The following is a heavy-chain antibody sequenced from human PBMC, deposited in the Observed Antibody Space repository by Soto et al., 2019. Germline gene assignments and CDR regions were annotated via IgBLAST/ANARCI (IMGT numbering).Heavy chain of an antibody. CDR2: LIPIFGTA. D-gene: IGHD4-17*01. CDR3: ATTGPGDGATGLGWFDP. J-gene: IGHJ5*02. V-gene: IGHV1-69*01. CDR1: GGTFSTYA. Sequence: QVQLVQSGAEVKRPGSSVKVSCKASGGTFSTYAINWVRQAPGQGLEWMGGLIPIFGTANYAQKFQGRVSSTADESTSTAYMELSSLRSEDTAVYYCATTGPGDGATGLGWFDPWGQGTLVTVSS.